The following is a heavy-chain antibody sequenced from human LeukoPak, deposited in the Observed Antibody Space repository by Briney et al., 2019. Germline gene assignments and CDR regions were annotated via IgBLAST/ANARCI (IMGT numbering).Heavy chain of an antibody. V-gene: IGHV3-53*01. J-gene: IGHJ4*02. CDR1: GFTVSSNY. Sequence: GGSLRLSCAASGFTVSSNYMSWVRQAPGKGLEWVSVIYSGGSTYYADSVKGRFTISRDNSKNTLYLQMNSLRAEDTAVYYCAKGRAVEVVAAFNYWGQGTVVTVSS. D-gene: IGHD2-15*01. CDR2: IYSGGST. CDR3: AKGRAVEVVAAFNY.